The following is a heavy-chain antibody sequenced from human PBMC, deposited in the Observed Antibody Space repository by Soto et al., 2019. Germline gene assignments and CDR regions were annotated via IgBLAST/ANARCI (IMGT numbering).Heavy chain of an antibody. V-gene: IGHV4-31*03. D-gene: IGHD2-15*01. CDR2: IYYSGST. CDR1: GGSISSGGYY. Sequence: QVQLQESGPGLVKPSQTLSLTCTVSGGSISSGGYYWSWIRQHPGKGLEWIGYIYYSGSTYYNPSLKSRVTISVDTSKNQFSLKLSSVTAADTAVYYCARDNCSGGSCFSWFDPWGQGTLVTVSS. J-gene: IGHJ5*02. CDR3: ARDNCSGGSCFSWFDP.